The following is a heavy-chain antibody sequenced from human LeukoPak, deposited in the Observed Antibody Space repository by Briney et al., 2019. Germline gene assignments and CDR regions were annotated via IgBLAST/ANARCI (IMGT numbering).Heavy chain of an antibody. V-gene: IGHV3-11*06. CDR3: ARDLGYEWFDY. J-gene: IGHJ4*02. Sequence: GGSLRLSCAASGFSFSNYYMSWIRQAPGKGLEWVSYISSSITYTTYTKYADSVKGRFTVSGDNAKNSLYLQMNSLRAEDTAVYYCARDLGYEWFDYWGQGTLVTVSS. CDR2: ISSSITYTTYT. CDR1: GFSFSNYY. D-gene: IGHD2-15*01.